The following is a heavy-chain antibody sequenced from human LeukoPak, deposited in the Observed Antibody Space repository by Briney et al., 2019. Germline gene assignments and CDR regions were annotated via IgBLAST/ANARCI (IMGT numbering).Heavy chain of an antibody. CDR1: GGTFSSYA. V-gene: IGHV1-69*04. D-gene: IGHD3-10*01. CDR3: APRGSGSA. Sequence: GASVKVSCKASGGTFSSYAISWVRQAPGQGLEWMGRIIPILGIANYAQKFQGRVTITADKSTSTAYMGLSSLRSEDTAVYYCAPRGSGSAWGQGTLVTVSS. J-gene: IGHJ4*02. CDR2: IIPILGIA.